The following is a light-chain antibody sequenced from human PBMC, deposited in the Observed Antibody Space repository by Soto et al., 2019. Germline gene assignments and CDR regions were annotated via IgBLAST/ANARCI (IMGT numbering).Light chain of an antibody. J-gene: IGKJ1*01. V-gene: IGKV3-15*01. CDR3: QQYNEWPLWT. Sequence: EIVMTQSPATLSVSPGERATLSCRASQTISSNLAWYQRKPGQAPRLLIYGASTRATGIPARFSGSGSGTEFTLTISSLQSEDLAVYYCQQYNEWPLWTFGQGTKVDIK. CDR2: GAS. CDR1: QTISSN.